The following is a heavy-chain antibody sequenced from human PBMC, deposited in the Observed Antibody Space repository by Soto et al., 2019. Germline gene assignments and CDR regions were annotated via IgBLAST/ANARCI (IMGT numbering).Heavy chain of an antibody. CDR2: IYHSGST. V-gene: IGHV4-4*02. CDR3: ARDRLGLRLGELSSLFDY. J-gene: IGHJ4*02. Sequence: QVQLQESGPGLVKPSGTLSLTCAVSGGSISSSNWWSWVRQPPGKGLEWIGEIYHSGSTNYNPSLKSRVTISVDKSKSQFSLKLSSVTAADTAVYYCARDRLGLRLGELSSLFDYWGQGTLVTVSS. D-gene: IGHD3-16*02. CDR1: GGSISSSNW.